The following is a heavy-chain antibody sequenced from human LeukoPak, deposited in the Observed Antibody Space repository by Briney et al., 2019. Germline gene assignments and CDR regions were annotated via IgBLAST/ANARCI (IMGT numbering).Heavy chain of an antibody. CDR2: INPNSGGT. V-gene: IGHV1-2*02. Sequence: ASVKVSCKASGYTFTGYYMHWVRQAPGQGLEWMGWINPNSGGTNYAQKFQGRVTMTRDTSISTAYMELSRLRSDDMAVYYCAREGDSSGYYIMLDYWGQGTLVTVSS. D-gene: IGHD3-22*01. CDR1: GYTFTGYY. J-gene: IGHJ4*02. CDR3: AREGDSSGYYIMLDY.